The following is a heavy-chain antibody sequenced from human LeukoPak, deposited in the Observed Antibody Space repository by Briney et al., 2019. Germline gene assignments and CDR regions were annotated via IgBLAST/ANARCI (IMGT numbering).Heavy chain of an antibody. CDR2: INPKSGGT. CDR3: ARETCNGRYYYFDY. V-gene: IGHV1-2*06. Sequence: ASVKVSCKASGYTFIDYYIHWVRQAPGQGLEWMGRINPKSGGTNHAQKFQGRVTMTRDTSISTAYMELSSLRSADTAVYFCARETCNGRYYYFDYWGQGTLVTVSS. CDR1: GYTFIDYY. D-gene: IGHD1-26*01. J-gene: IGHJ4*02.